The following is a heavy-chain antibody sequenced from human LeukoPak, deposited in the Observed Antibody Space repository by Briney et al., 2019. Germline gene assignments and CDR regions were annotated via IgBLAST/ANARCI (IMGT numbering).Heavy chain of an antibody. Sequence: SETLSLTCTVSGGSISNRSYYWGWIRQPPGKGLEWIGSIHYSGSTNYNPSLKSRVTISVDTSKNQFSLKLSSVTAADTAVYYCARGYCSGGSCYSYYYYNYMDVWGKGTTVTVSS. CDR2: IHYSGST. D-gene: IGHD2-15*01. CDR1: GGSISNRSYY. J-gene: IGHJ6*03. V-gene: IGHV4-39*07. CDR3: ARGYCSGGSCYSYYYYNYMDV.